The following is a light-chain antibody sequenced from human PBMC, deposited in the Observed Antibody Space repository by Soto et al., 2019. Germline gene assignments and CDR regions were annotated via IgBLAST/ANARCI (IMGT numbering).Light chain of an antibody. CDR1: SSNIGTNS. CDR3: STWDDSLNGPV. Sequence: QSVLTQPPSTSGTPGQRVTISCSGSSSNIGTNSVNWYQQLPGPAPKLLIYNSNQRPSGVPDRFSGAKSGTSASLAISGLQSEDEADYYGSTWDDSLNGPVFGGGTKLTV. J-gene: IGLJ2*01. V-gene: IGLV1-44*01. CDR2: NSN.